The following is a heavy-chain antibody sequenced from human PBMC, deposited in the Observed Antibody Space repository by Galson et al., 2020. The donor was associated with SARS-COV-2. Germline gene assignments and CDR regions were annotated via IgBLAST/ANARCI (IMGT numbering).Heavy chain of an antibody. CDR3: ARSGYCTNGVCYSDYYYCMDV. Sequence: KIGESLKISCKGSGYSFTSYWIGWVRQMPGKGLEWMGIIYPGDSDTRYSPSFQGQVTISADKSISTAYLQWSSLKASDTAMYYCARSGYCTNGVCYSDYYYCMDVWGQGTTVTVSS. J-gene: IGHJ6*02. D-gene: IGHD2-8*01. CDR1: GYSFTSYW. CDR2: IYPGDSDT. V-gene: IGHV5-51*01.